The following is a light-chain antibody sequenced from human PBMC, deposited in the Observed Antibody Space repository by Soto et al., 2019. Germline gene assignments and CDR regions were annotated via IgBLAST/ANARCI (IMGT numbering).Light chain of an antibody. Sequence: EIVITQSPATLSVSPGERSTLSFSASQSVSSDYLSWYQHKPGQAPRLLIFGASIRDTGIPDRFSGRGSGTVFTLTISRLEPEDFAVYYCQQYGSSPGTFGPGTKV. CDR3: QQYGSSPGT. J-gene: IGKJ1*01. CDR2: GAS. CDR1: QSVSSDY. V-gene: IGKV3-20*01.